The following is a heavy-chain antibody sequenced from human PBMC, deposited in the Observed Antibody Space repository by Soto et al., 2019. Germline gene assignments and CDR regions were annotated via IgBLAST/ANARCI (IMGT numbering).Heavy chain of an antibody. Sequence: PSETLSLTCTASGGSISSHYWSWIRQPPGQGLEWIGYIYYSGSTTYNPSLKSRVTISVDTAKNPFSLKLSSVTAADTAVYYCASETTNWFDPWGQGTLVTVSS. D-gene: IGHD1-7*01. CDR1: GGSISSHY. J-gene: IGHJ5*02. CDR2: IYYSGST. V-gene: IGHV4-59*11. CDR3: ASETTNWFDP.